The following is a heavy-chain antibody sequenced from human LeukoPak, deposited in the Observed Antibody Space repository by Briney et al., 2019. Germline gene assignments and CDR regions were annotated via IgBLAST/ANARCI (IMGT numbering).Heavy chain of an antibody. CDR2: IYYSGST. Sequence: SETLSLTCTVSGGSISSSTYYWGWIRQPPGKGLEWIGTIYYSGSTYYNPSLKSRVTISVDTSKNQFSLKLSSVTAADTAVYYCARDRIRLWGDRGAFDIWGQGTMVTVSS. J-gene: IGHJ3*02. V-gene: IGHV4-39*07. D-gene: IGHD4/OR15-4a*01. CDR1: GGSISSSTYY. CDR3: ARDRIRLWGDRGAFDI.